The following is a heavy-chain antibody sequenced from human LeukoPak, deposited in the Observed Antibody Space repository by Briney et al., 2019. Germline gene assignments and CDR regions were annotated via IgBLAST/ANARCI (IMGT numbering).Heavy chain of an antibody. CDR2: INSNSGGT. D-gene: IGHD3-10*01. J-gene: IGHJ4*02. Sequence: ASVKVSCKASGYTFTGYYMHWVRQAPGQGLEWMGWINSNSGGTNYAQKFQGRVTMTRDTSISTAYMEPSRLRSDDTAVYYCARSMVRGVIITSFGYWGQGTLVTVSS. CDR1: GYTFTGYY. V-gene: IGHV1-2*02. CDR3: ARSMVRGVIITSFGY.